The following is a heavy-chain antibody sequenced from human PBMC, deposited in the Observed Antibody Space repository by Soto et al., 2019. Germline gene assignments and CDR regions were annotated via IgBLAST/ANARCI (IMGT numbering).Heavy chain of an antibody. CDR2: IYYSGST. Sequence: QVQLQESGPGLVKPSETLSLTCTVSGGSISSHHWNWIRQPPGKGLEWIGSIYYSGSTKYNPSLKSRVTISVDTSKNQFSLNLSSVNAADTAVYYCARAAGGGYNWYDPWGQGTLVTVSS. V-gene: IGHV4-59*11. CDR3: ARAAGGGYNWYDP. CDR1: GGSISSHH. D-gene: IGHD3-10*01. J-gene: IGHJ5*02.